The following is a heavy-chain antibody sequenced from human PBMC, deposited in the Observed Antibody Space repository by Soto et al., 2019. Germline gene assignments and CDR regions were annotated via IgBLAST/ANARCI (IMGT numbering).Heavy chain of an antibody. CDR2: ISGSGGST. CDR3: AKRKPSPLRKYGMDV. J-gene: IGHJ6*02. Sequence: QPGGSLRLSCAASGFTFSSYAMSWVRQAPGKGLEWVSAISGSGGSTYYTDYVKGRFTISRDNSKNTLYLQMNSLRAEDTSVYYCAKRKPSPLRKYGMDVWGQGTTVTVSS. CDR1: GFTFSSYA. D-gene: IGHD2-2*01. V-gene: IGHV3-23*01.